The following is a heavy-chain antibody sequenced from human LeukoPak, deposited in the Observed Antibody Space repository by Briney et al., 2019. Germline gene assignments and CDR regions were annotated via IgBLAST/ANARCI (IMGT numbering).Heavy chain of an antibody. Sequence: GGSLRLSCAASGFTFSSYEMNWVRQAPGKGLEWVSYISSSGSTIYYADSVKGRFTISRDNAKNSLYLEMNSLRAEETAVYYCARHSGSGSYYTYNFHYWGQGTLVIVSS. CDR2: ISSSGSTI. D-gene: IGHD3-10*01. J-gene: IGHJ4*02. CDR1: GFTFSSYE. V-gene: IGHV3-48*03. CDR3: ARHSGSGSYYTYNFHY.